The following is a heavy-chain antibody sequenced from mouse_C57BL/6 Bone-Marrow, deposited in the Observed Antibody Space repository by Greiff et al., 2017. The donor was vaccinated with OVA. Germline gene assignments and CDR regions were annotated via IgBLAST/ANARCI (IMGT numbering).Heavy chain of an antibody. CDR2: INPGSGGT. CDR3: ASLYYSNPGYAMDY. D-gene: IGHD2-5*01. J-gene: IGHJ4*01. CDR1: GYAFTNYL. V-gene: IGHV1-54*01. Sequence: VKLQQSGAELVRPGTSVKVSCKASGYAFTNYLIEWVKQRPGQGLEWIGVINPGSGGTNYNEKFKGKATLTADKSSSTAYMQLSSLTSEDSAVYFCASLYYSNPGYAMDYWGQGTSVTVSS.